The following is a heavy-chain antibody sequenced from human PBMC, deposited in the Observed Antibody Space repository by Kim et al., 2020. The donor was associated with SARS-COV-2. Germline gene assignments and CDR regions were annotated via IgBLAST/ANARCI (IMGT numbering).Heavy chain of an antibody. Sequence: ASVKFSCKASGYTFTSYDINWVRQATGQGLEWMGWMNPNSGNTGYAQKFQGRVTMTRNTSISTAYMELSSLRSEDTAVYYCARGSLSGYSGSYPTFDYWGQGTLVTVSS. D-gene: IGHD1-26*01. V-gene: IGHV1-8*01. CDR3: ARGSLSGYSGSYPTFDY. J-gene: IGHJ4*02. CDR1: GYTFTSYD. CDR2: MNPNSGNT.